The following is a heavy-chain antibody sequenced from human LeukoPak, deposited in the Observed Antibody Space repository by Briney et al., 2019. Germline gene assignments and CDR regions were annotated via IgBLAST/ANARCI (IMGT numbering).Heavy chain of an antibody. CDR3: ARPKGVDTAMVNGPYHFDY. CDR2: IYPGDSDT. J-gene: IGHJ4*02. CDR1: GYSFTSYW. Sequence: GASLKISCKGSGYSFTSYWIGWVRQMPEKGLEWMGIIYPGDSDTRYSPSFQGQVTISADKSISTAYLRWSSLKASDTAMYYWARPKGVDTAMVNGPYHFDYWGQGTLVTVSS. D-gene: IGHD5-18*01. V-gene: IGHV5-51*01.